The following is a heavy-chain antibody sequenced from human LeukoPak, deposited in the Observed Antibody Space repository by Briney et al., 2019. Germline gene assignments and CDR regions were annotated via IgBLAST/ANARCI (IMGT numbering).Heavy chain of an antibody. Sequence: ASVKVSCKASGGTFSSYAISWVRQAPGQGLEWMGRIIPIFGTANYAQKFQGRVTITTDESTSTAYMELSSLRSEDTAVYYCARDFGCSGGSCELDPWGQGTLVTVSS. D-gene: IGHD2-15*01. CDR2: IIPIFGTA. CDR3: ARDFGCSGGSCELDP. J-gene: IGHJ5*02. CDR1: GGTFSSYA. V-gene: IGHV1-69*05.